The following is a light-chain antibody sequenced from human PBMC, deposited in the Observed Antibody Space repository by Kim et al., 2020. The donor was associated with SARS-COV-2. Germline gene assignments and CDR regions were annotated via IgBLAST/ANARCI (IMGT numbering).Light chain of an antibody. CDR3: QQYGSSSIT. CDR2: GAS. J-gene: IGKJ5*01. CDR1: QSVSSSY. Sequence: SPGERATLSCRASQSVSSSYLAWYQQKPGQAPRLLIYGASSRATGIPDRFSGSGSETDFTLTISRLEPEDFAVYYCQQYGSSSITFGQGTRLEIK. V-gene: IGKV3-20*01.